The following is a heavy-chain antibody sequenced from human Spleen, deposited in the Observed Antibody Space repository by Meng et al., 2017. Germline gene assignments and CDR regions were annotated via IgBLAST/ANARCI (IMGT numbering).Heavy chain of an antibody. Sequence: VELVQSWLELKKLGASGKVSCKAFGYTFTRYGISWVRQAPGQGLEWMGRINPKSGDTHYAQRFQGRVTMTGDTSISTAYMELSGLRSDDTAMYYCARDEDISAAGKLFGDYWGQGTLVTVSS. CDR1: GYTFTRYG. CDR2: INPKSGDT. CDR3: ARDEDISAAGKLFGDY. V-gene: IGHV1-2*06. J-gene: IGHJ4*02. D-gene: IGHD6-13*01.